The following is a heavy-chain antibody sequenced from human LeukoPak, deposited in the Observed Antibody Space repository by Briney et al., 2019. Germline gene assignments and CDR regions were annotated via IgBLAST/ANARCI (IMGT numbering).Heavy chain of an antibody. CDR2: IRYDGSNK. CDR3: ATSRDYYDSSGYYPYYFDY. J-gene: IGHJ4*02. CDR1: GFTFSSYG. D-gene: IGHD3-22*01. V-gene: IGHV3-30*02. Sequence: GGSLRLSCAASGFTFSSYGMHWVRQAPGKGLEWVAFIRYDGSNKYYADSVKGRFTISRDNSKNTLYLQMNSLRAEDTAVYYCATSRDYYDSSGYYPYYFDYWGQGTLVTVSS.